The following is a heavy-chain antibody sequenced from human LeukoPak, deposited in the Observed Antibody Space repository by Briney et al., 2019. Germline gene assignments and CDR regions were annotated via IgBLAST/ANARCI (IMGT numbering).Heavy chain of an antibody. D-gene: IGHD2-2*01. J-gene: IGHJ4*02. Sequence: SETLSLTCTVSGDSISSYYWSWIRQPAGKGLEWIGRIYTSGSTDYNPSLKSRVTMSADTSKNQFSLKLSSVTAADTAVYYCARVRCSSTSCYETFDYWGQGTLVTVSS. CDR2: IYTSGST. CDR1: GDSISSYY. CDR3: ARVRCSSTSCYETFDY. V-gene: IGHV4-4*07.